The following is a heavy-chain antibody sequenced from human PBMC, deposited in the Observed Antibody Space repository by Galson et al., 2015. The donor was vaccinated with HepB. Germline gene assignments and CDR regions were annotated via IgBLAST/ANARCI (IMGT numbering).Heavy chain of an antibody. D-gene: IGHD3-3*01. CDR2: LWRDGSQG. V-gene: IGHV3-33*01. CDR3: ARDLKVVGDLFYYYGLDV. J-gene: IGHJ6*02. CDR1: GFGFSGYG. Sequence: SLGVACAASGFGFSGYGLHWVGEAQGEGLECVAVLWRDGSQGYYADAVTGRLIISRDNSKHTLGLQMSSLRAEDTAVYYCARDLKVVGDLFYYYGLDVWGQGTTVTVS.